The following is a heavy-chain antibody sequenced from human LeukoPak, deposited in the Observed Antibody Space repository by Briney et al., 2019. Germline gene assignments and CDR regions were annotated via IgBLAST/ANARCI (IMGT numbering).Heavy chain of an antibody. CDR2: IYYSGST. V-gene: IGHV4-59*01. Sequence: PSETLSLTCTVSGGSISSYYWSWIRQPPGKGLERIGYIYYSGSTNYNPSLKSRVTISVDTSKNQFSLKLSSVTAADTAVYYCAREKSYSSYHWFDPWGQGTLVTVSS. CDR3: AREKSYSSYHWFDP. CDR1: GGSISSYY. J-gene: IGHJ5*02. D-gene: IGHD6-19*01.